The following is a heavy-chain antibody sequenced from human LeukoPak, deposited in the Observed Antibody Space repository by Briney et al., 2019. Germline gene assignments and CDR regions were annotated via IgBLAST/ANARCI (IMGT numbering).Heavy chain of an antibody. V-gene: IGHV5-51*01. J-gene: IGHJ3*02. CDR2: IYPGDSDT. D-gene: IGHD3-22*01. CDR3: ARAYTTYYYDSSGYNHDAFDI. CDR1: GYSFTSYW. Sequence: GESLKISCTGSGYSFTSYWIGWVRQMPGKGLEWMGIIYPGDSDTRYSPSFQGQVTISADKSLSTAYLQWSSLKASDTAMYYCARAYTTYYYDSSGYNHDAFDIWGQGTMVTVSS.